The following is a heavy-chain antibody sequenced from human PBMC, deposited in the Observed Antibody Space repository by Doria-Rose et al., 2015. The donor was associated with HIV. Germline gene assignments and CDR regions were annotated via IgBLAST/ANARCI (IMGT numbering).Heavy chain of an antibody. V-gene: IGHV2-26*01. Sequence: QITLKESGPVLVKPTETLTLTCTVSGVSLSSPGMGVSWIRQPPGKALEWLANIFSDDERSYQTSLKSRLTISRGTTKSKVVLTMTDMDPVDTATYYCARIKSSRWYHKYYFDFWGQGTLVVASA. J-gene: IGHJ4*02. D-gene: IGHD6-13*01. CDR1: GVSLSSPGMG. CDR3: ARIKSSRWYHKYYFDF. CDR2: IFSDDER.